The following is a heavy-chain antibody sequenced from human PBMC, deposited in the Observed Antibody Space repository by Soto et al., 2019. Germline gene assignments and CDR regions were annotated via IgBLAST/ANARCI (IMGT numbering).Heavy chain of an antibody. CDR3: TRCGIRYHSIGYYLGIDGMDV. J-gene: IGHJ6*02. Sequence: QVQLVQSVAEVKKPESSVRVSCKASGGTFNNYAITWVRQAPGHGLEWLGGTIPMFGTTNYAEKFQGRVTITAEDSTNTAYMELRSLRSEDTATYYCTRCGIRYHSIGYYLGIDGMDVWGPGTTVSVSS. CDR1: GGTFNNYA. D-gene: IGHD3-22*01. CDR2: TIPMFGTT. V-gene: IGHV1-69*12.